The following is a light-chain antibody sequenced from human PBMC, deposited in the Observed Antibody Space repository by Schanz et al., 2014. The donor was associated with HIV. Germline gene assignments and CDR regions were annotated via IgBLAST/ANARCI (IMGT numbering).Light chain of an antibody. CDR1: SSNTGTNT. CDR2: NTN. CDR3: ATWDGSLGGPV. V-gene: IGLV1-44*01. J-gene: IGLJ3*02. Sequence: QSVLTQAPSLSGTPGQRVSISCSGSSSNTGTNTVNWYQQLPRTAPKLLVFNTNQRPSGVPGRFSASKSGASASLAISGLQSEDEADYYCATWDGSLGGPVFGGGTKLTVL.